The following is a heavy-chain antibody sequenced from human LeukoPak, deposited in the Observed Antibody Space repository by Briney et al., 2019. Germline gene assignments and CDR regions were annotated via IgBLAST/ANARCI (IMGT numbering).Heavy chain of an antibody. D-gene: IGHD1-7*01. CDR3: AMRYNWNFSHD. CDR2: ISSSGSTI. Sequence: GGSLRLSCAASGFTFSIYAMNWVRQAPGKGLEWVSYISSSGSTIYYADSVKGRFTISRDNAKNSLFLQMNSLRAEDTAVYYCAMRYNWNFSHDWGQGTLVTVSS. V-gene: IGHV3-48*03. J-gene: IGHJ4*02. CDR1: GFTFSIYA.